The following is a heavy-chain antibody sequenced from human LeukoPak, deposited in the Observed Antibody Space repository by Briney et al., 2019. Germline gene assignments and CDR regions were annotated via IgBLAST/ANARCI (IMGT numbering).Heavy chain of an antibody. D-gene: IGHD2-2*01. J-gene: IGHJ4*02. CDR3: AVYCSSTSCYLDY. CDR2: IIPIFGTA. Sequence: SVKVYCKASGGTFSSYAISWVRQAPGQGLEWMGGIIPIFGTANYAQKFQGRVTITADESTSTAYMELSSLRSEDTAVYYCAVYCSSTSCYLDYWGQGTLVTVSS. V-gene: IGHV1-69*13. CDR1: GGTFSSYA.